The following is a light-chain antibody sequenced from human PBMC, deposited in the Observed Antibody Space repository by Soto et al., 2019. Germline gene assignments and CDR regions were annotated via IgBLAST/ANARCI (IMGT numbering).Light chain of an antibody. J-gene: IGKJ2*01. Sequence: EIMLTQSPATLSLSPGERATLSCRASQSVSSNLAWYQQKPGQAPRLLIYDVFKRATGIPARFGGSGSGTDFTLTISSLEPEDFAVYYCQQRSNWPLYTFGQGTKPEIK. V-gene: IGKV3-11*01. CDR2: DVF. CDR1: QSVSSN. CDR3: QQRSNWPLYT.